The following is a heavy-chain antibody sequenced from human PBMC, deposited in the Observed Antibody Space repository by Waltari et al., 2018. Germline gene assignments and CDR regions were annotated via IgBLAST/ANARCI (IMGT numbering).Heavy chain of an antibody. D-gene: IGHD2-15*01. CDR1: GYSISRGYY. CDR2: IYHSGST. CDR3: ARGYCSGGSCSRAFDI. V-gene: IGHV4-38-2*01. Sequence: QVQLQESGPGLVQPSETLSLTRPVLGYSISRGYYWGWIRQPPGKGLEWIGSIYHSGSTYYNPSLKSRVTISVDTSKNQFSLKLSSVTAADTAVYYCARGYCSGGSCSRAFDIWGQGTMVTVSS. J-gene: IGHJ3*02.